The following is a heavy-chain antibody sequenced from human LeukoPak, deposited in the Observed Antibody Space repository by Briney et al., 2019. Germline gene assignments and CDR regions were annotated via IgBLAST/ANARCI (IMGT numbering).Heavy chain of an antibody. CDR2: IYYSGST. J-gene: IGHJ3*02. CDR1: GGSISSYY. V-gene: IGHV4-59*01. CDR3: ARDRMGGYSYGRGAFDI. Sequence: SETLSLTCTVSGGSISSYYWSWIRQPPGKGLEWIGYIYYSGSTNYNPSLKSRVTISVDTSKNQFSLKLSSVTAADTAVYYCARDRMGGYSYGRGAFDIWGQGTMVTVSS. D-gene: IGHD5-18*01.